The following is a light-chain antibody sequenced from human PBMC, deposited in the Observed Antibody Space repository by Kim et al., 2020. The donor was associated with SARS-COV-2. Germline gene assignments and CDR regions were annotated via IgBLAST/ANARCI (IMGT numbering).Light chain of an antibody. Sequence: ENVLTLSPGTLSLSPGERATLSCRASQSVSRDFLAWYQQRPGQAPRLLIHGESNRATGIPDRFSGSGSGTDFTLTITRLEPEDFAVYYCQQYATSRTFGQGTKVDIK. CDR1: QSVSRDF. CDR3: QQYATSRT. J-gene: IGKJ1*01. V-gene: IGKV3-20*01. CDR2: GES.